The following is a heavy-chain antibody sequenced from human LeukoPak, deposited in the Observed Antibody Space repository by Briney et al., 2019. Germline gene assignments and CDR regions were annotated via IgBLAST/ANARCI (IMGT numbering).Heavy chain of an antibody. J-gene: IGHJ6*03. Sequence: ASVKVSCKASGYTFTNYDINWVRQATGQGLEWMGWMNPNNGNAGYAQKFQDKVTMTRDTSISTAYMELSSLRSEDTAVYYCARDSPPYYDILTGYYPAPYYYYYMDVWGKGTTVTISS. D-gene: IGHD3-9*01. CDR1: GYTFTNYD. V-gene: IGHV1-8*01. CDR2: MNPNNGNA. CDR3: ARDSPPYYDILTGYYPAPYYYYYMDV.